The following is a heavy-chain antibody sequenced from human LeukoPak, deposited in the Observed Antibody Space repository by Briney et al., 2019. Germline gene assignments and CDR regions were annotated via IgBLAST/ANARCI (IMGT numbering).Heavy chain of an antibody. CDR1: GYSFTSYW. J-gene: IGHJ3*02. CDR2: IYPGDSDT. V-gene: IGHV5-51*01. Sequence: GESLKISCKGSGYSFTSYWIVWVRQMPGKGLEWMGIIYPGDSDTRYSPSFQGQVTISADKSISTAYLQWSSLKASDTAMYHCARITAGEGGHDDFDIWGQGTMVTVSS. CDR3: ARITAGEGGHDDFDI. D-gene: IGHD2-21*01.